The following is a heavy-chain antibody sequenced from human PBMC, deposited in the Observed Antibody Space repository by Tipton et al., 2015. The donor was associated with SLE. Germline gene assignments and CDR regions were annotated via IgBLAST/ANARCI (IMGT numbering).Heavy chain of an antibody. CDR2: IYYSGST. V-gene: IGHV4-31*03. CDR1: GGSISSGGYY. CDR3: ARDRGGSYSDAFDI. J-gene: IGHJ3*02. Sequence: TLSLTCTVSGGSISSGGYYWSWIRQYPGKGLEGIGYIYYSGSTYYNPSLKSRVTISVDTSKNQFSLKLSSVTAADTAVYYCARDRGGSYSDAFDIWGQGTMVTVSS. D-gene: IGHD1-26*01.